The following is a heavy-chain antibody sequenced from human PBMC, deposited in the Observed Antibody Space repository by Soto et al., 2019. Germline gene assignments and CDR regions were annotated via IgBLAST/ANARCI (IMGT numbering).Heavy chain of an antibody. D-gene: IGHD3-22*01. CDR2: IIPIFGTA. CDR1: GGTFSSYA. V-gene: IGHV1-69*06. CDR3: ASDQGYYDSSGDYEYFDY. Sequence: SVKVSCRASGGTFSSYAISWVRQAPGQGLEWMGGIIPIFGTANYAQKFQGRVTITADKSTSTAYMELSSLRSEDTAVYYCASDQGYYDSSGDYEYFDYLGQGTLVTVSS. J-gene: IGHJ4*02.